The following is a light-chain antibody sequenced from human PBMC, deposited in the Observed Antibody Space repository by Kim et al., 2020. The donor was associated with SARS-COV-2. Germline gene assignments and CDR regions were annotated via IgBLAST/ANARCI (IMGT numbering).Light chain of an antibody. CDR3: QSYDSTLSSPYV. CDR1: NSNIGAGYD. J-gene: IGLJ1*01. V-gene: IGLV1-40*01. CDR2: VNN. Sequence: ELTQPPSVSGAPGQRVTISCTGSNSNIGAGYDVHWYQQLPGTAPKLLIYVNNNRPSGVPARFSASKSGASASLAITGLQADDEADYYCQSYDSTLSSPYVFGTGTKVTVL.